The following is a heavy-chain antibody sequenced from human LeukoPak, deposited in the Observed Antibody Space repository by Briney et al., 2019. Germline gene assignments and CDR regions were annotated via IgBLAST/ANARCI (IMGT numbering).Heavy chain of an antibody. CDR3: ARDAGDDAFDI. Sequence: PSQTLSLPCTVSGGSISSGGYYWSWIRQHPGKGLEWIGYIYYSGSTYYNPSLKSRVTISVDTSKNQFSLKLSSVTAADTAVYYCARDAGDDAFDIWGQGTMFTVSS. J-gene: IGHJ3*02. CDR1: GGSISSGGYY. D-gene: IGHD7-27*01. V-gene: IGHV4-31*03. CDR2: IYYSGST.